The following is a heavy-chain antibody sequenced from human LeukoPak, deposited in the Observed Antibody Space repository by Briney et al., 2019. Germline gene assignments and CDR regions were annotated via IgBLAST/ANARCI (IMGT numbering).Heavy chain of an antibody. Sequence: PGGSLRLSCAASGFTFSDYYMSWIRQAPGKGLEWLSYISSSGSTVYYADSVKGRFTVSRDNAKNSLYLHMNSLRAEDTAVYYCAIQMTMIVVVPYFDYWGQGTLVTVSS. V-gene: IGHV3-11*04. J-gene: IGHJ4*02. CDR2: ISSSGSTV. CDR1: GFTFSDYY. CDR3: AIQMTMIVVVPYFDY. D-gene: IGHD3-22*01.